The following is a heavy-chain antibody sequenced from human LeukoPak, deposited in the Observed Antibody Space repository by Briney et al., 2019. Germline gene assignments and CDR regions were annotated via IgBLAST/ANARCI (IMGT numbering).Heavy chain of an antibody. CDR3: ARDGYYGSGTTPNWFDP. V-gene: IGHV1-69*04. J-gene: IGHJ5*02. Sequence: GASVKVSCKASGGTFSSYAISGVRQAPGQGLEWMGRIIPILGIANYAQKFQGRVTITADKSTSTAYMELSSLRSEDTAVYYCARDGYYGSGTTPNWFDPWGQGTLVTVSS. CDR2: IIPILGIA. CDR1: GGTFSSYA. D-gene: IGHD3-10*01.